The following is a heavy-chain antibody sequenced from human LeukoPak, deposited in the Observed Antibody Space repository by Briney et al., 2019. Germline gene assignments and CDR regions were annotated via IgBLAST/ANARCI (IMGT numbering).Heavy chain of an antibody. J-gene: IGHJ4*02. CDR3: ARVKQQLVFDY. CDR1: GFTFSSYA. D-gene: IGHD6-13*01. V-gene: IGHV3-64D*06. CDR2: ISSNGGST. Sequence: PGGSLRLSCSASGFTFSSYAMHWVRQAPGKGLEYVSAISSNGGSTYYADSVKGRFTISRDNSKNTLYLQMSSLRAEDTAVYYCARVKQQLVFDYWGQGTLVTVSS.